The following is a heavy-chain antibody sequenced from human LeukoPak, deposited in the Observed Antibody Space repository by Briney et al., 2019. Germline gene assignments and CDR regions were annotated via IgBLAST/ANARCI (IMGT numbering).Heavy chain of an antibody. V-gene: IGHV3-21*01. Sequence: GGSLRLSCAASGFTFSSYSMNRVRQAPGKGLEWVSSISSSSYIYYADSVKGRFTISRDNAKNSLYLQMNSLRAEDTAVYYCARDPQDYYGMDVWGKGTTVTVSS. J-gene: IGHJ6*04. CDR2: ISSSSYI. CDR1: GFTFSSYS. CDR3: ARDPQDYYGMDV.